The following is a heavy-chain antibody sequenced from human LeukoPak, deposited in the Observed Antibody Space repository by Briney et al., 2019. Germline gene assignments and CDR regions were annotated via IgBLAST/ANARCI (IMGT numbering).Heavy chain of an antibody. V-gene: IGHV3-48*02. J-gene: IGHJ4*02. CDR3: ARVARYYDSS. Sequence: GTLRLTCAASGCTFSSYSMNWVRQAPGKGLEWVSYITSSSSTKYYAASVKGRFTISRDNANNTLYLQMNSLRDEDTAVYYWARVARYYDSSWGQGTLVTVSS. D-gene: IGHD3-22*01. CDR1: GCTFSSYS. CDR2: ITSSSSTK.